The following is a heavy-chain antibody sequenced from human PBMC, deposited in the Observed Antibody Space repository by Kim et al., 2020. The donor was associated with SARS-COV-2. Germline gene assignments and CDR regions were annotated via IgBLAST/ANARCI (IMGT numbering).Heavy chain of an antibody. CDR3: ARAVSIAALDY. J-gene: IGHJ4*02. D-gene: IGHD6-6*01. Sequence: TYYNPSLKSRVTISVDTSKNQFSLKLSSVTAADTAVYYCARAVSIAALDYWGQGTLVTVSS. CDR2: T. V-gene: IGHV4-30-2*05.